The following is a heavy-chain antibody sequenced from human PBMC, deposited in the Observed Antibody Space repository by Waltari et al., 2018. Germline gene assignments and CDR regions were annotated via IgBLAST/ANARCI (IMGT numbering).Heavy chain of an antibody. CDR2: IYYSGST. V-gene: IGHV4-31*03. CDR3: ARVLLRGDYFDY. CDR1: VGSISSGGYY. D-gene: IGHD2-15*01. J-gene: IGHJ4*02. Sequence: QVQLQESGPGLVKPSQTLSLTCTVSVGSISSGGYYWRWIRQHPGKGLEWIGYIYYSGSTYYNPSLKSRVTISVDTSKNQFSLKLSSVTAADTAVYYCARVLLRGDYFDYWGQGTLVTVSS.